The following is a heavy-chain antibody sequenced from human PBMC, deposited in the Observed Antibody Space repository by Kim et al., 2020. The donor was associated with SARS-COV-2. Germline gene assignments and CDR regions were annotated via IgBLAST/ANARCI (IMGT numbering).Heavy chain of an antibody. D-gene: IGHD3-9*01. Sequence: SETLSLTCTVSGGSISSYYWSWIRQPPGKGLEWIGYIYYSGSTNYNPSLKSRVTISVDTSKNQFSLKLSSVTAADTAVYYCARDRYDIKGSDYYYYYGMDVWGQGTTVTVSS. J-gene: IGHJ6*02. CDR3: ARDRYDIKGSDYYYYYGMDV. CDR2: IYYSGST. V-gene: IGHV4-59*01. CDR1: GGSISSYY.